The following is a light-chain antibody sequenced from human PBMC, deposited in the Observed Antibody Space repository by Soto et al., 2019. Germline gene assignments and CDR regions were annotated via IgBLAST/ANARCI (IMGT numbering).Light chain of an antibody. CDR1: SGDVGTYDL. J-gene: IGLJ1*01. V-gene: IGLV2-23*01. CDR2: EAT. Sequence: QSALTQPASASGSPGQSITISCTGTSGDVGTYDLVSWYQQHPGKVPRLIIYEATKRPSEVSHRFSGYKSGNKASLTISGVQAEEEADYYCCSYEGSGTYVFGTGTKVTV. CDR3: CSYEGSGTYV.